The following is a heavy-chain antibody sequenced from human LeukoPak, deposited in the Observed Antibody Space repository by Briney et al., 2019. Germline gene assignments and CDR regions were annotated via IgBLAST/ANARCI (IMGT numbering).Heavy chain of an antibody. J-gene: IGHJ3*02. CDR3: ARGVSPQAAFDI. Sequence: SETLSLTCAVSGGSISSYYWSWIRQPPGKGLEWIGYIYYSGSTNYNPSLKSRVTISVDTSKNQFSLKLSSVTAADTAVYYCARGVSPQAAFDIWGQGTMVTVSS. V-gene: IGHV4-59*01. CDR1: GGSISSYY. CDR2: IYYSGST.